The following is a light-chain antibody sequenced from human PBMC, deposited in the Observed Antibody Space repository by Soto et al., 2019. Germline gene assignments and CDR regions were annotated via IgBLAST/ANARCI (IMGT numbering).Light chain of an antibody. CDR1: RSDVGGYNY. J-gene: IGLJ1*01. V-gene: IGLV2-14*01. CDR3: SSYTSSSTYV. Sequence: QPPSLPESPGQSIIMSCTGTRSDVGGYNYVSWYQHHQGKAPTLMLYEVSNRPSAVSNRFSGSKSGNTASLTISVRQAEHEAYYFCSSYTSSSTYVFGTGTKV. CDR2: EVS.